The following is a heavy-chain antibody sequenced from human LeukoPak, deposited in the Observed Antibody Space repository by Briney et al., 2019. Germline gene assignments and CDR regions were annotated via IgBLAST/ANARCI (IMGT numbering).Heavy chain of an antibody. V-gene: IGHV1-46*01. Sequence: VASVKVSCKASGYTFTNYHMHWVRQAPGQGLEWMGKINLSGGSTTYAQKFQGRVTMTRDTSTSTVYMELSSLRSEDTAVYYCARDYVDDIPMIKDYWGQGTLVTVSS. J-gene: IGHJ4*02. CDR2: INLSGGST. D-gene: IGHD2-8*01. CDR3: ARDYVDDIPMIKDY. CDR1: GYTFTNYH.